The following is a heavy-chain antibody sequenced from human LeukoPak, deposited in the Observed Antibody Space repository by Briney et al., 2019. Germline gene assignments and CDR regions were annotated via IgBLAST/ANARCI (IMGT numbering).Heavy chain of an antibody. CDR1: ADSFSGYY. J-gene: IGHJ4*02. Sequence: LSLTCAVYADSFSGYYWTWIRQPPGKGLEWVSYISSSGSTIYYADSVKGRFTISRDNAKNSLYLQMNSLRAEDTAVYYCARGVRGSSWLSFDYWGQGTLVIVSS. V-gene: IGHV3-11*04. D-gene: IGHD6-13*01. CDR3: ARGVRGSSWLSFDY. CDR2: ISSSGSTI.